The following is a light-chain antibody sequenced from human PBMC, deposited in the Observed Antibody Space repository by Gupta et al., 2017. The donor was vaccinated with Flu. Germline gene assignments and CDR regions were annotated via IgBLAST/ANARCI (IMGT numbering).Light chain of an antibody. J-gene: IGLJ2*01. CDR1: ALPKQY. CDR2: KDS. V-gene: IGLV3-25*03. CDR3: QSADSSGTYPVV. Sequence: QTARITCSGDALPKQYAYWYQQKPGQAPVLVIYKDSERPSGIPERFSGSSSGTTVTLTISGVQAEDEADYYCQSADSSGTYPVVFGGGTKLTVL.